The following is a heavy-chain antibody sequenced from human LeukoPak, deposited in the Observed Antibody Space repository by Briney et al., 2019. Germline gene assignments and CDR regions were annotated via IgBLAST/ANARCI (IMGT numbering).Heavy chain of an antibody. CDR2: IRYDGSNK. CDR3: AKDRRGYSGYLDY. Sequence: GGSLRLSCAASGFTFSSYGMHWVRQAPGKGLEWVAFIRYDGSNKYYADSVKGRFTISRDNSKNTLYLQMNSLRAEDTAVYYCAKDRRGYSGYLDYWGQGTLVTVSS. CDR1: GFTFSSYG. J-gene: IGHJ4*02. D-gene: IGHD5-12*01. V-gene: IGHV3-30*02.